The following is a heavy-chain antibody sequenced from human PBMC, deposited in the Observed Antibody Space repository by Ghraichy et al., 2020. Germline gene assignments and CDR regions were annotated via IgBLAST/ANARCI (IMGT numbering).Heavy chain of an antibody. D-gene: IGHD1-14*01. CDR1: GYTFTNYD. Sequence: ASVKVSCKASGYTFTNYDISWVRQASGQGPEWMGWVNPISTNSGYAQNLEGRVSLTSDTSTSTAYMELHGLRSDDTAIYYCARALRNHLLSDYWGQGTLVTVSS. V-gene: IGHV1-8*02. CDR2: VNPISTNS. CDR3: ARALRNHLLSDY. J-gene: IGHJ4*02.